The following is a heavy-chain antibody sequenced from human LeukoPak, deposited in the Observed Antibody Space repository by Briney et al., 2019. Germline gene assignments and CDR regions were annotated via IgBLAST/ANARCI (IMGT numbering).Heavy chain of an antibody. Sequence: PSETLSLTCTVSGGSISSYYWSWIRQPPGKGLEWIGYIYYSGSTNYNPSLKSRVTISVDTSKNQFSLKLSSVTAADTAAYYCARYASGYESFDYWGQGILVTVSS. D-gene: IGHD5-12*01. CDR2: IYYSGST. CDR3: ARYASGYESFDY. J-gene: IGHJ4*02. V-gene: IGHV4-59*01. CDR1: GGSISSYY.